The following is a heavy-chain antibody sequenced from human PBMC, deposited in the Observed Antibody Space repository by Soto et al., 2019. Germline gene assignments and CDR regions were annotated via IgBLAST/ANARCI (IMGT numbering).Heavy chain of an antibody. CDR1: GFIFSNYA. CDR2: FGGSGGT. CDR3: AKSQSSLHYMDV. Sequence: EVQVLESGGGLVQPGGSLRLSCVGSGFIFSNYAMAWVRQAPGKGLEWVSGFGGSGGTYYADSVKGRYTISRDNSKNTLYLQMNSLRVEDTAVYYCAKSQSSLHYMDVWGKGTAVTVSS. V-gene: IGHV3-23*01. J-gene: IGHJ6*03.